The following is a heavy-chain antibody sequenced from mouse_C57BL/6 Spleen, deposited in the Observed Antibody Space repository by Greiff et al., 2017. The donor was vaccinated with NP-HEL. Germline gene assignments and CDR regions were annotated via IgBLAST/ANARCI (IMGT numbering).Heavy chain of an antibody. CDR1: GFTFSDYG. CDR3: ARGYYDYDEGYAMDD. V-gene: IGHV5-17*01. J-gene: IGHJ4*01. Sequence: EVHLVESGGGLVKPGGSLKLSCAASGFTFSDYGMHWVRQAPEKGLEWVAYISSGSSTIYYADTVKGRFTISRDNAKNTLFLQMTSLRSEDTAMYYCARGYYDYDEGYAMDDWGQGTSVTVSS. CDR2: ISSGSSTI. D-gene: IGHD2-4*01.